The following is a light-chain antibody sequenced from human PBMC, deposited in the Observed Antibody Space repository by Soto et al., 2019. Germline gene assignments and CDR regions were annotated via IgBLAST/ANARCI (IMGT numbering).Light chain of an antibody. CDR3: SSYAGSNNYV. V-gene: IGLV2-8*01. CDR1: SSDVGGYNY. J-gene: IGLJ1*01. Sequence: QSLLTQPPSASGSPGQSGTISCTGTSSDVGGYNYVSWYQQHPGKAPKLMIYEVSKRPSGVPDRFSGSKSGNTASLTVSGLQAEVEADYYCSSYAGSNNYVFGTGTKLTVL. CDR2: EVS.